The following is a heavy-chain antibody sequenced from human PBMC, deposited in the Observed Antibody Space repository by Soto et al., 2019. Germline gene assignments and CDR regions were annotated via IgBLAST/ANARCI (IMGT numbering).Heavy chain of an antibody. CDR3: ARIPTRGDVDYFDY. CDR1: GCSINRNY. J-gene: IGHJ4*02. Sequence: SETLSLTCTVSGCSINRNYWNWIRQPPGKGLEWIGYINYSGNTNYNPSLKSRVTISIDTSKNQFSLKLSSVTAADTAIYYCARIPTRGDVDYFDYWGQGTLVTVSS. V-gene: IGHV4-59*08. D-gene: IGHD5-12*01. CDR2: INYSGNT.